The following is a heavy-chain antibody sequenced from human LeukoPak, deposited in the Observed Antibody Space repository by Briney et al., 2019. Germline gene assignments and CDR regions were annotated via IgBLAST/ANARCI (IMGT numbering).Heavy chain of an antibody. D-gene: IGHD5-12*01. J-gene: IGHJ5*02. V-gene: IGHV3-7*03. CDR1: GFTFSSYA. Sequence: PGGSLRLSCAASGFTFSSYAMSWVRQAPGKGLEWVANIKQDGSEKYYVDSVEGRFTISRDNAQNSMYLQMNSLTAEDTAVYYCARAVMIVATFWFDPWGRGTLVTVPS. CDR2: IKQDGSEK. CDR3: ARAVMIVATFWFDP.